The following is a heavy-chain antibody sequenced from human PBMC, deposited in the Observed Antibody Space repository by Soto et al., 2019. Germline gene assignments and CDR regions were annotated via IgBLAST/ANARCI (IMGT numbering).Heavy chain of an antibody. D-gene: IGHD6-13*01. CDR1: GGSISYSY. CDR3: ARAPSLRYVAAAPYGMDV. J-gene: IGHJ6*02. Sequence: SETLSLTCAVSGGSISYSYWSWIRQPTGKGLEWIGSIYYSGSTSYIPSLKSRVTISVDTSKNQFSLKLSSVTAADTAVYYCARAPSLRYVAAAPYGMDVWGQGTTVTVSS. V-gene: IGHV4-59*12. CDR2: IYYSGST.